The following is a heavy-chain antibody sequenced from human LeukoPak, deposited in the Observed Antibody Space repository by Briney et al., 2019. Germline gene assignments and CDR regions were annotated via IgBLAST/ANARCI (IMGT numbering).Heavy chain of an antibody. J-gene: IGHJ4*02. CDR2: INWNGGST. CDR3: ARDRRDPSLDFLTGYYYYFDY. CDR1: GFTFDDYG. Sequence: PGGSLRLSCAASGFTFDDYGMSWVRQAPGKGLEWVSGINWNGGSTGYADSVKGRFTISRDNAKNSLYLQMNSLRAEDTALYYCARDRRDPSLDFLTGYYYYFDYWGQGTLVTVSS. V-gene: IGHV3-20*04. D-gene: IGHD3-9*01.